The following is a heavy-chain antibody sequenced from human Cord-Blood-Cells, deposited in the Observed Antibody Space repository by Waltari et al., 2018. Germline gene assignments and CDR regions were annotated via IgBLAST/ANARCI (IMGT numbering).Heavy chain of an antibody. Sequence: GYTFTSYGISWVRQAPGQGLEWMGWISAYNGNTNYAQKLRGRVTMTTDTSTSAAYMELRSLRSDDTAVYYCARDSQRITIFGVVSVNWFDPWGQGTLVTVSS. CDR2: ISAYNGNT. D-gene: IGHD3-3*01. CDR3: ARDSQRITIFGVVSVNWFDP. CDR1: GYTFTSYG. V-gene: IGHV1-18*04. J-gene: IGHJ5*02.